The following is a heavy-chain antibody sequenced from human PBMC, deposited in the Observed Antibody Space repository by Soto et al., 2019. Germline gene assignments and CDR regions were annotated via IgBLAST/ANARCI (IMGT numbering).Heavy chain of an antibody. J-gene: IGHJ1*01. Sequence: QVQLVQSGAEVKKPGSSVKVSCKASGGTFSSYTISWVRQAPGQGLEWMGRIIPILGIANYAQKFQGRVTITADKSTSTAYMELRSLRSEDTAVYYCARNYGDYPFQHWGQGTLVTVSS. D-gene: IGHD4-17*01. V-gene: IGHV1-69*02. CDR3: ARNYGDYPFQH. CDR2: IIPILGIA. CDR1: GGTFSSYT.